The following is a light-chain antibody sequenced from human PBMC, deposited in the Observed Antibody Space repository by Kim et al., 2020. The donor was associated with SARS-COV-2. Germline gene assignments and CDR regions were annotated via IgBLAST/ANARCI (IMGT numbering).Light chain of an antibody. CDR3: QQYDNVPIT. CDR1: QDITIS. J-gene: IGKJ5*01. CDR2: DAS. Sequence: ASVGDRVTISCQASQDITISLIWYQQKPGKAPTLLIYDASTLETGVPSRFSGGGSGTDFTFTISSLQPEDIATYYCQQYDNVPITFGQGTRLEIK. V-gene: IGKV1-33*01.